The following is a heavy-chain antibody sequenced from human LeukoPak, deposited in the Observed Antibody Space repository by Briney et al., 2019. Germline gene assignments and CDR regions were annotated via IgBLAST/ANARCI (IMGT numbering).Heavy chain of an antibody. CDR2: IYHSGST. Sequence: PSGTLSLTCAVSGGSISSSNWWSWVRQPPGKGLEWIGEIYHSGSTNYNPSLKSRVTISVDTSKNQFSLKLSSVTAADTAVYYCARSSGWYEYYYFDYWGQGTLVTVSS. V-gene: IGHV4-4*02. D-gene: IGHD6-19*01. CDR3: ARSSGWYEYYYFDY. J-gene: IGHJ4*02. CDR1: GGSISSSNW.